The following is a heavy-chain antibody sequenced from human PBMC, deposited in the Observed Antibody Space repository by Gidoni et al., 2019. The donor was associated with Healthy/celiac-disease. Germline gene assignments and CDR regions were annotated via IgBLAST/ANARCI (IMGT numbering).Heavy chain of an antibody. CDR1: GFTLRSYW. CDR3: ARSGGAAR. J-gene: IGHJ4*02. D-gene: IGHD6-6*01. V-gene: IGHV3-7*03. Sequence: EVQLVESGGGLVQPGGSLRISCAASGFTLRSYWMSWVSQAPGKGLEWVANIKQDGSEKYYVDSVKGRFTISRDNAKNSLYLQMNSLRAEDTAVYYCARSGGAARWGQGTLVTVSA. CDR2: IKQDGSEK.